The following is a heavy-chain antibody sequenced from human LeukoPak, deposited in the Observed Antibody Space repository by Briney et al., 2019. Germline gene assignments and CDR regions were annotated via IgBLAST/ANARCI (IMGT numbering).Heavy chain of an antibody. J-gene: IGHJ4*02. V-gene: IGHV4-61*02. CDR2: YRTSGST. CDR3: TRGIGSGSYWD. Sequence: SQTLSLTCTVSGGSISSGSYYWSWIRQPAGKGLEWIGRYRTSGSTNYNPSPSLTGRVTISVDTSKNQFSLDLSSVTAADTAVYNCTRGIGSGSYWDWGQGTLVIVSS. CDR1: GGSISSGSYY. D-gene: IGHD3-10*01.